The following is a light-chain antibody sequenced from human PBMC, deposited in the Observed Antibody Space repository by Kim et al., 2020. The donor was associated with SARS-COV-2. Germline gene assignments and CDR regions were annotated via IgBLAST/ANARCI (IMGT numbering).Light chain of an antibody. CDR1: QSVSSN. Sequence: EIVMTQSPATLSVSPGERVTLSCRASQSVSSNLAWYQQKPGQAPRLLIFGASTRATGIPARFSGSGSGTELTLTVSSLQSEDFAVYSCQQYNNWPRTFGGGTKVDIK. J-gene: IGKJ4*01. CDR3: QQYNNWPRT. V-gene: IGKV3-15*01. CDR2: GAS.